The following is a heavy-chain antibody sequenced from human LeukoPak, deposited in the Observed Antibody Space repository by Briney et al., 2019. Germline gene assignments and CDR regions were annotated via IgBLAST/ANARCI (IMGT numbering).Heavy chain of an antibody. V-gene: IGHV1-69*13. Sequence: SVKVSCKASGGTFSSYAISWVRQAPGRGLEWMGGIIPIFGTANYAQKFQGRVTITADESTSTAYMELSSLRSEDTAVYYCARGPSVVRGVSLHYWGQGTLVTVSS. CDR2: IIPIFGTA. CDR3: ARGPSVVRGVSLHY. D-gene: IGHD3-10*01. CDR1: GGTFSSYA. J-gene: IGHJ4*02.